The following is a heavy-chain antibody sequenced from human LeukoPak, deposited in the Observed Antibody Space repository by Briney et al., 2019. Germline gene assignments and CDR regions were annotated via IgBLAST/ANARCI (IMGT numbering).Heavy chain of an antibody. J-gene: IGHJ6*02. CDR3: SRTLYSTKMYGMGV. CDR2: ISSTDYGGTT. V-gene: IGHV3-49*03. D-gene: IGHD2-2*01. CDR1: GFTFADFA. Sequence: GGSLRLSCTASGFTFADFALNWIRQAPGRGLVWVGFISSTDYGGTTEYAASVKRRFVISRDDSKSIVYLQMNSLRPEDTAEYYCSRTLYSTKMYGMGVWGQGTAVTVSS.